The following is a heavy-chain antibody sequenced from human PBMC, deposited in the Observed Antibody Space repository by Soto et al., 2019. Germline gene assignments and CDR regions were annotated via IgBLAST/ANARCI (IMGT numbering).Heavy chain of an antibody. CDR1: GGSISSGGYS. CDR3: ARAGYCSGGSCYLNGFDP. J-gene: IGHJ5*02. CDR2: IYHSGST. Sequence: LSLTCAVSGGSISSGGYSWSWLRQPPGKGLEWIGYIYHSGSTYYNPSLKSRVTISVDRSKNQFSLKLSSVTAADTAVYYCARAGYCSGGSCYLNGFDPWGQGTLVTVSS. V-gene: IGHV4-30-2*01. D-gene: IGHD2-15*01.